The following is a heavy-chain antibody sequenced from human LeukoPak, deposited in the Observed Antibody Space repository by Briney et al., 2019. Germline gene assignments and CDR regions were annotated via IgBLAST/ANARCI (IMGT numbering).Heavy chain of an antibody. Sequence: SQTLSLTCTVSGGSISSGSYYWSWIRQPAGKGLEWIGRIYTSGSTNYNPSLKSRVTMSVDTSKNQFSLKLSSVTAADTAVYYCARHQWVPAFDIWGQGTMVTVSS. CDR1: GGSISSGSYY. CDR3: ARHQWVPAFDI. V-gene: IGHV4-61*02. J-gene: IGHJ3*02. CDR2: IYTSGST. D-gene: IGHD1-26*01.